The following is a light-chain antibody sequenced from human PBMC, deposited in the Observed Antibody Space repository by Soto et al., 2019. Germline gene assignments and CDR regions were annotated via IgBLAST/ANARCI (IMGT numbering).Light chain of an antibody. CDR1: ERIYSAY. CDR2: GTS. J-gene: IGKJ4*01. V-gene: IGKV3-20*01. Sequence: EVVLTQSPGTLSLSRGERATLSCRASERIYSAYLGWYQQKPGQAPRLLIYGTSSRATGIPDRFSGSGSGTDFTLTISSLQSKDFAVYYCQQYNNWHPLTFGGGTKVDIK. CDR3: QQYNNWHPLT.